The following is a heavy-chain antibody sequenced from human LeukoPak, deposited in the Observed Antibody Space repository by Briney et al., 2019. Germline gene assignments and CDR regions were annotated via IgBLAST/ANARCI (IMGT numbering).Heavy chain of an antibody. Sequence: SETLSLTCAVYGGSFSGYYWSWVRQPPGKGLEWIGYIYYSGSTNYNPSLKSRVTISVDTSKNQFSLKLSSVTAADTAVYYCAGGGFWSGYPYDYWGQGTLVTVSS. V-gene: IGHV4-59*01. CDR1: GGSFSGYY. CDR3: AGGGFWSGYPYDY. D-gene: IGHD3-3*01. CDR2: IYYSGST. J-gene: IGHJ4*02.